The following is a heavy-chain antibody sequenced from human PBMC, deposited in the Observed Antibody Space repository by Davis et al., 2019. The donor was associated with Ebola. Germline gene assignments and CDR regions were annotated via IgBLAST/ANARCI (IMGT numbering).Heavy chain of an antibody. CDR3: AKSGLSFGVVKYHYGMDV. J-gene: IGHJ6*04. CDR2: ISGSCGTT. CDR1: VITFPSYA. D-gene: IGHD3-3*01. V-gene: IGHV3-23*01. Sequence: GRFLRPSCADPVITFPSYAMPWLRQAPGKGLEWVSAISGSCGTTYYADSVKGRFTISRDNSKKTLYLQMNSLRAEDTAVYYCAKSGLSFGVVKYHYGMDVGGKGTTVTVSS.